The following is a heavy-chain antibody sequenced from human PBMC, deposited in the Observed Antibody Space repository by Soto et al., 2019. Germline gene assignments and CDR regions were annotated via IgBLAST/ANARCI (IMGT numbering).Heavy chain of an antibody. J-gene: IGHJ4*02. D-gene: IGHD4-17*01. CDR2: IYYSGST. V-gene: IGHV4-39*01. CDR3: ARVNYGDYAAYFDY. Sequence: SETLSLTCTVSGGSISSSSYYWGWIRQPPGKGLEWIGSIYYSGSTYYNPSLKSRVTISVDTSKNQFSLKLSSVTAADTAVYYCARVNYGDYAAYFDYWGQGTLVTVSS. CDR1: GGSISSSSYY.